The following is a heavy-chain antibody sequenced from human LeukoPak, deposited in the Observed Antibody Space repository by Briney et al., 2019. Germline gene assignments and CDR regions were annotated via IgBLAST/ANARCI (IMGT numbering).Heavy chain of an antibody. Sequence: TGGSLRLSCAASGFTFSSYAMSWVRQAPGKGLEWVSAISGSGGSTYYADSVKGRFTISRDNSKNTLYLQMNSLTPNDTAVYYCAREVLKKHLLDWGQGTLVTVSS. CDR2: ISGSGGST. J-gene: IGHJ4*02. V-gene: IGHV3-23*01. CDR1: GFTFSSYA. CDR3: AREVLKKHLLD.